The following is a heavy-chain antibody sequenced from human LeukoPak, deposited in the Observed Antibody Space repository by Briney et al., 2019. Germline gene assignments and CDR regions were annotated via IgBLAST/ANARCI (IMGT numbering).Heavy chain of an antibody. CDR3: ARAPTIFAGMDV. D-gene: IGHD3-3*01. CDR1: GGSFSGYY. CDR2: INHSGST. Sequence: KSSETLSLTCAVYGGSFSGYYWSWIRQPPGKGLEWIGEINHSGSTNYNPSLKSRVTISVDTSKNQFSLKLSSVTAADTAVYYCARAPTIFAGMDVWGQGTTVTVSS. V-gene: IGHV4-34*01. J-gene: IGHJ6*02.